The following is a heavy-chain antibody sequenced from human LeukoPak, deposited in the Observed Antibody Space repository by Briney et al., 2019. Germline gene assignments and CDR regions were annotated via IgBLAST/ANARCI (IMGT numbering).Heavy chain of an antibody. V-gene: IGHV3-21*01. Sequence: GGSLRLSCAASGFTFSSYSMNWVRQAPGKGLEWVSSISSSSSYIYYADSVKGRFTISRDNAKNSLYLQMNSLRAEDTAVYYCARESGGSAIVVVAAIDYWGQGILVTVSS. J-gene: IGHJ4*02. CDR1: GFTFSSYS. CDR3: ARESGGSAIVVVAAIDY. CDR2: ISSSSSYI. D-gene: IGHD2-15*01.